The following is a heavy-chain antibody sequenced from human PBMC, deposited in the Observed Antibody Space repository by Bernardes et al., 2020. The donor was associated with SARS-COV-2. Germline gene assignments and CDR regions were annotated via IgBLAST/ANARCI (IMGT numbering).Heavy chain of an antibody. J-gene: IGHJ4*02. CDR1: GFTFSSYG. Sequence: GGSLRLSCAASGFTFSSYGMHWVRQAPGKGLEWVAVISYDGSNKYYADSVKGRFTISRDNSKNTLYLQMNSLRAEDTAVYYCAILLAAATDDYWGQGTLVTVSS. CDR2: ISYDGSNK. CDR3: AILLAAATDDY. V-gene: IGHV3-30*03. D-gene: IGHD6-13*01.